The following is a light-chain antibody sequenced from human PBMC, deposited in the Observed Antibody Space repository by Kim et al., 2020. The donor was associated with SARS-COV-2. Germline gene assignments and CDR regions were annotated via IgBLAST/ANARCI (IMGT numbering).Light chain of an antibody. V-gene: IGKV1-5*03. Sequence: SASVGDRVTIACRSSQNINIGLAWYQQKPGKVPKLLISRASTLENGVPSRFSGSGSVTEFTHTINSLQPDDFATYYCQQYNLDASFGQGTKVDIK. CDR2: RAS. J-gene: IGKJ2*01. CDR3: QQYNLDAS. CDR1: QNINIG.